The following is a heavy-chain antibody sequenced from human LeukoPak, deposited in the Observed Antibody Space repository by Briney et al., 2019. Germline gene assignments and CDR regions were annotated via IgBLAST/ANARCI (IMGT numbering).Heavy chain of an antibody. CDR1: GGSISSRSYY. D-gene: IGHD3-9*01. V-gene: IGHV4-39*01. CDR2: IYYSGST. J-gene: IGHJ4*02. CDR3: ERVPKLTFFDY. Sequence: SETLSLTCTVSGGSISSRSYYWGWIRQPPGRGLEWIGIIYYSGSTYYNPSLKSRVTISVDTSKTQFSLKLSSVTAADTAVYYCERVPKLTFFDYWGQGTLVTVSS.